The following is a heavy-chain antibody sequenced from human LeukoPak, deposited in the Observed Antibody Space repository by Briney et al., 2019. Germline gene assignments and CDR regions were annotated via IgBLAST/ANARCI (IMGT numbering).Heavy chain of an antibody. J-gene: IGHJ4*02. Sequence: PGRSLRLSCAASGFTFSSYAMHWVRQAPGKGLEWVAVISYDGSNKYYADSVKGRFTISRDNSKNTLYLQMNSLRAEDTAVYYCARGLTWEGKPYYFDYWGQGTLVTVSS. CDR1: GFTFSSYA. CDR3: ARGLTWEGKPYYFDY. V-gene: IGHV3-30-3*01. D-gene: IGHD1-26*01. CDR2: ISYDGSNK.